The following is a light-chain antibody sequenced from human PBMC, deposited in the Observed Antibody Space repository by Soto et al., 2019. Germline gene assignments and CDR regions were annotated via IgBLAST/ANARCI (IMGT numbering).Light chain of an antibody. V-gene: IGKV3-20*01. J-gene: IGKJ1*01. Sequence: VLTQYPGTLSLSPGERATLSCRASQSVSNNYLAWYQQKPGQAPRLLIYDASNRATGIPDRFSGSESGTDFTLTISRLEPEDFAVYYCQQYGSSGTFGQGTK. CDR1: QSVSNNY. CDR2: DAS. CDR3: QQYGSSGT.